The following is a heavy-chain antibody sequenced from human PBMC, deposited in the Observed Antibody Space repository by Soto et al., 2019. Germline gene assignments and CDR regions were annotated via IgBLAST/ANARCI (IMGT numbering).Heavy chain of an antibody. CDR3: AKELADYYYYYGMNV. J-gene: IGHJ6*02. CDR2: ISYDGSNK. Sequence: GGSLRLSCAASGFTFSSYGMHWVRQAPGKGLEWVAVISYDGSNKYYADSVKGRFTISRDNSKNTLYLKMNSLRAEDTAVYYCAKELADYYYYYGMNVWGQGTTVTVSS. V-gene: IGHV3-30*18. CDR1: GFTFSSYG.